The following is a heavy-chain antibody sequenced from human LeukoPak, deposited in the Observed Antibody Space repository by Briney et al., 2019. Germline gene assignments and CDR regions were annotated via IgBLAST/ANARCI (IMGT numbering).Heavy chain of an antibody. J-gene: IGHJ4*02. CDR3: ARDNYDILTGYPYYDY. CDR2: ISSSSSYI. V-gene: IGHV3-21*01. D-gene: IGHD3-9*01. CDR1: GFTFSSYS. Sequence: PGGSLRLSCAAPGFTFSSYSMNWVRQAPGKGLEWVSSISSSSSYIYYADSVKGRSTISRDNAKNSLYLQMNSLRAEDTAVYYCARDNYDILTGYPYYDYWGQGTLVTVSS.